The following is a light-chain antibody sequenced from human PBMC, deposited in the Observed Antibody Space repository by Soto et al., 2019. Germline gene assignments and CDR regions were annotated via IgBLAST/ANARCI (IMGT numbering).Light chain of an antibody. J-gene: IGLJ1*01. CDR2: EVV. Sequence: QSALTQPPSASGSPGQSVTISCTGTKNDIGVYDFVSWYQHHPGKAPRLIIYEVVQRPSGVPDRFSGSTSGNTASLAVSGLQAAGEADYFCKSYAGSNTYVFGSGPKVTVL. CDR1: KNDIGVYDF. V-gene: IGLV2-8*01. CDR3: KSYAGSNTYV.